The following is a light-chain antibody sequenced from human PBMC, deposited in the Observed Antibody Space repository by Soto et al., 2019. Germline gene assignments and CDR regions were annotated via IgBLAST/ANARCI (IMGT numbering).Light chain of an antibody. CDR3: QQYNSYS. V-gene: IGKV1-39*01. J-gene: IGKJ1*01. CDR1: LTISSY. CDR2: AAS. Sequence: DIQMTQSPSSLSAFVGDRVTITCRASLTISSYLNWYQQKSGKAPKLLISAASSLESGVPPRFSGSGSGTDFTLTIISLQPEDFATYYCQQYNSYSFGQGTKVDNK.